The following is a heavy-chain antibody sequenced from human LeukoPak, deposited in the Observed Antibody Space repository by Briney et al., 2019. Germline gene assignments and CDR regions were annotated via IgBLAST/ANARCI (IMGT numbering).Heavy chain of an antibody. CDR3: ARDLAMTTQYYYYYMDV. CDR1: GYTFTSYG. J-gene: IGHJ6*03. Sequence: ASVKVSCKASGYTFTSYGISWVRQAPGQGLEWMGWISAYNGNTNYAQKLQGRVTMTTDTSTSTAYMELRSLRSDDTAVYHCARDLAMTTQYYYYYMDVWGKGTTVTVSS. D-gene: IGHD4-11*01. CDR2: ISAYNGNT. V-gene: IGHV1-18*01.